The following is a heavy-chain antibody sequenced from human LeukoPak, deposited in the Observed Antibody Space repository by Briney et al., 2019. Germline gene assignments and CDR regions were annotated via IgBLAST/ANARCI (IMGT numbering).Heavy chain of an antibody. J-gene: IGHJ4*02. V-gene: IGHV1-46*01. D-gene: IGHD3-3*01. CDR2: IDPSGGYT. CDR1: GYTFSTYY. Sequence: GASVKVSCKASGYTFSTYYLHWVRQAPGQGLEWMGVIDPSGGYTSYAQKFQGRVTMTRDTSISTAYMELSRLRSDDTAVYYCARDRAGKITIFGVGIDYWGQGTLVTVSS. CDR3: ARDRAGKITIFGVGIDY.